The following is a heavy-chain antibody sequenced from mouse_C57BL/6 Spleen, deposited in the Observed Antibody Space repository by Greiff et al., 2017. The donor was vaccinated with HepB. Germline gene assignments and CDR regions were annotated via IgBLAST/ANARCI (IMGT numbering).Heavy chain of an antibody. CDR3: TRRIYYYGSSYAMDY. Sequence: DVMLVESGGGLVQPGGSMKLSCAASGFTFSDAWMDWVRQSPEKGLEWVAEIRNKANNHATYYAESVKGRFTISRDDSKSSVYLQMNSLRAEDTGIYYCTRRIYYYGSSYAMDYWGQGTSVTVSS. CDR1: GFTFSDAW. D-gene: IGHD1-1*01. V-gene: IGHV6-6*01. CDR2: IRNKANNHAT. J-gene: IGHJ4*01.